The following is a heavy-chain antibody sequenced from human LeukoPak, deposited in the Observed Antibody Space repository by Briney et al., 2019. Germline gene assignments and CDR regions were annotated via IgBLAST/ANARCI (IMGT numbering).Heavy chain of an antibody. CDR2: ISSSSSYI. V-gene: IGHV3-21*01. CDR1: GFTFSSYS. Sequence: GGSLRLSCAASGFTFSSYSMNWVRQAPGKGLEWVSSISSSSSYIYYADSVKGRSTISRDNAKNSLYLQMNSLRAEDTAVYYCARTMYSNYVFDYWGQGTLVTVSS. D-gene: IGHD4-11*01. J-gene: IGHJ4*02. CDR3: ARTMYSNYVFDY.